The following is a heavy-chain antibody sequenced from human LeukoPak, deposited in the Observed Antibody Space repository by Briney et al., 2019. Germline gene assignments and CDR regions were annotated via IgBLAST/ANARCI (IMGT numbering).Heavy chain of an antibody. D-gene: IGHD1-26*01. CDR3: ARGALVGASSGNWFDP. V-gene: IGHV4-34*01. Sequence: SETLSLTCAVYGGSFSGYYWSWIRQPPGKGLEWIGEINHSGSTNYNPSLKSRVTISVDTSKNQFSLKLSSVTAADTAVYYCARGALVGASSGNWFDPWGQGTLVTVSS. J-gene: IGHJ5*02. CDR1: GGSFSGYY. CDR2: INHSGST.